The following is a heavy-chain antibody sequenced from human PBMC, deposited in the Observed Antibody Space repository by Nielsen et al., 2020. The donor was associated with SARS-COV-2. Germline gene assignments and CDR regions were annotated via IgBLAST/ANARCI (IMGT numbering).Heavy chain of an antibody. CDR2: ISAFNGNT. CDR3: ARDHTMLRGRVLYFDL. J-gene: IGHJ2*01. D-gene: IGHD3-10*01. CDR1: GYTFISYG. Sequence: ASVKVSCKASGYTFISYGISWVRQAPGQGLEWMGWISAFNGNTNYAQKLQGRVTMTTDTSTSTAYMELRGLRSDDTAVYYCARDHTMLRGRVLYFDLWGRGTLVIVSS. V-gene: IGHV1-18*04.